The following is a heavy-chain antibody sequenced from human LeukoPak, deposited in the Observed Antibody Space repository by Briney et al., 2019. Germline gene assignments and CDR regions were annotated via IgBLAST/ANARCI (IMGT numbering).Heavy chain of an antibody. CDR1: GFTFSIYW. J-gene: IGHJ2*01. CDR3: AREVYRFSVADL. D-gene: IGHD5/OR15-5a*01. CDR2: IKYDGNEM. Sequence: GGSLRLSCTASGFTFSIYWMSWVRQAPGKGPEWVANIKYDGNEMYYVDSVKGRFSISRDNSKNTLYLQMNRLRAEDSAVYYCAREVYRFSVADLWGRGTLVTVSS. V-gene: IGHV3-7*03.